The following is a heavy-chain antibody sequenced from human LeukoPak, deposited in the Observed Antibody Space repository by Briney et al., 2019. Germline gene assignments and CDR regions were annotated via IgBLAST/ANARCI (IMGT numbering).Heavy chain of an antibody. CDR2: IYNSGST. CDR3: ACLTTADAFDI. J-gene: IGHJ3*02. CDR1: GGSISTYY. Sequence: PSETLSLTCTASGGSISTYYWSWIRQPPGKGLEWIGYIYNSGSTNYNPSLKSRVTISVDTSKNQFSLKLSSVTAADTAVYYCACLTTADAFDIWGQGTKVTVSS. D-gene: IGHD3-22*01. V-gene: IGHV4-59*01.